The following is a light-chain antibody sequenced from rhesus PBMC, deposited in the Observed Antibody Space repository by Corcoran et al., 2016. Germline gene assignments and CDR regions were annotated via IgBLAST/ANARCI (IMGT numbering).Light chain of an antibody. CDR1: QSVSSY. J-gene: IGKJ2*01. CDR2: GAS. CDR3: YQHSSGYS. V-gene: IGKV3-10*01. Sequence: QVILTQSPATLSLSPGERATLSCRASQSVSSYLAWYLQRPGQAPRLLIQGASSRATGIPGRVSGSGSGTDFTLPISSLEPEYVGVYHCYQHSSGYSFGQGTKVEIK.